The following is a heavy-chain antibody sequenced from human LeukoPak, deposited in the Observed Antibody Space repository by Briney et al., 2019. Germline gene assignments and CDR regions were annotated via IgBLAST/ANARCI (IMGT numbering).Heavy chain of an antibody. CDR1: GFIFSHYT. CDR2: INGSGDAT. J-gene: IGHJ3*02. Sequence: GGSLRLSCAASGFIFSHYTMTWVRQAPGKGLEWVSSINGSGDATKYADSVMGRFTISRDNAKNSLYLQMNSLRAEDTAVYYCARDSMSSGYYDPDAFDIWGQGTMVTVSS. CDR3: ARDSMSSGYYDPDAFDI. D-gene: IGHD3-22*01. V-gene: IGHV3-21*01.